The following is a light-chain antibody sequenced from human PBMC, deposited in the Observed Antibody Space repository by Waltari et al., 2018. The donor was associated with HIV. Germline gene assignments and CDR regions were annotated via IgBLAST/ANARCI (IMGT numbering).Light chain of an antibody. V-gene: IGLV2-14*03. Sequence: QSALTQPASVSGPPGQSITISCTGTSSDVGGYNYVSWYQQHPGKAPKRMIYDVSNRPSGVSNRVSGSKSGNTASLTISGLQAEDEADYYCSSYTSSTWVFGGGTKLTVL. CDR3: SSYTSSTWV. J-gene: IGLJ3*02. CDR1: SSDVGGYNY. CDR2: DVS.